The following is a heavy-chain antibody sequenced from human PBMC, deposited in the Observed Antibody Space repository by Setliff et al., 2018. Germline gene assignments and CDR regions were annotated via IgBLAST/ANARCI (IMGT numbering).Heavy chain of an antibody. CDR2: ININVDSI. J-gene: IGHJ4*02. Sequence: PGGSLRLSCAASGFNFRNSAMNWVRRAPGKGLEWISYININVDSIYYADSVKGRVTISRDDARSTMYLQMNRLRAEDTAVYYCARDNWVDSVMVTEKGEFWGQGTLVTVSS. D-gene: IGHD5-18*01. CDR3: ARDNWVDSVMVTEKGEF. CDR1: GFNFRNSA. V-gene: IGHV3-48*01.